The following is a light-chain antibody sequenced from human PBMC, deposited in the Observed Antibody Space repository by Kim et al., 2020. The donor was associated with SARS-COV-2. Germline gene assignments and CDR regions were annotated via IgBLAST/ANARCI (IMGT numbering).Light chain of an antibody. V-gene: IGKV1-8*01. Sequence: ASVGDRVTITCRASQDISSYLAWYQQKPGKAPKLLIYAASTLQSVVPSRFSGTRSGTDFPLTIRCRHTDDVSSCSCSQYDSYPRTFGRGTKVDIK. CDR2: AAS. J-gene: IGKJ4*01. CDR1: QDISSY. CDR3: SQYDSYPRT.